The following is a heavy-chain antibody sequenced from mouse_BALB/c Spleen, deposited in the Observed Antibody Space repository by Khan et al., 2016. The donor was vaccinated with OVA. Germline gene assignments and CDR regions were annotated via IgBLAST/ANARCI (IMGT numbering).Heavy chain of an antibody. CDR3: ARSADGYYPLAD. Sequence: EVQLQESGPELVRPGASVKVSCKASGYAFTTFNIYWVKQSHGKSLEWIGYIDPYNGGTNYNQNFKDKATLTVDKSSSAAYLHLDSLTSEYSAVYFCARSADGYYPLADWGQGTLVTVSA. CDR1: GYAFTTFN. J-gene: IGHJ3*01. V-gene: IGHV1S135*01. CDR2: IDPYNGGT. D-gene: IGHD2-3*01.